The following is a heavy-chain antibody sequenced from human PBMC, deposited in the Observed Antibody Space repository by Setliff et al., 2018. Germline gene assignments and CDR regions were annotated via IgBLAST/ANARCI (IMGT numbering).Heavy chain of an antibody. CDR1: GYTFTSYD. J-gene: IGHJ5*02. CDR3: ARGHNNILVSWFDP. Sequence: ASVKVSCKASGYTFTSYDINWVRQATGQGLEWMGWMNPNSGNTGYAQKLQGRVTMTRNTSISTAYMELSSLRSEDTAVYYCARGHNNILVSWFDPWGQGTLVTVSS. CDR2: MNPNSGNT. V-gene: IGHV1-8*02. D-gene: IGHD2-15*01.